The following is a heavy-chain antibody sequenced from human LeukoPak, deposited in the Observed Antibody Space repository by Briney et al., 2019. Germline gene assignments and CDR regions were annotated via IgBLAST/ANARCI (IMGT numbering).Heavy chain of an antibody. D-gene: IGHD1-26*01. CDR2: ISAYNGNT. CDR3: ARERWSESGSYFYY. J-gene: IGHJ4*02. V-gene: IGHV1-18*01. CDR1: GYTFTSYG. Sequence: ASVKVSCKASGYTFTSYGISWVRQAPGQGLEWMGWISAYNGNTNYAQKLQGRVTMTTDTSTSTAYMELSSLRSEDTAVYYCARERWSESGSYFYYWGQGTLVTVSS.